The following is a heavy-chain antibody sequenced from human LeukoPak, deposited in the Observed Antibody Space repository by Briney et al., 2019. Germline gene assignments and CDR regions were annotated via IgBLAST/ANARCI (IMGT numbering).Heavy chain of an antibody. CDR1: GFTFSGYS. CDR3: ARYIAAAGTDY. CDR2: ISSSSSYI. J-gene: IGHJ4*02. Sequence: GGSLRLSCAASGFTFSGYSMNWVRQAPGKGLEWVSSISSSSSYIYYADSVKGRFTISRDNAKNSLYLQMNSLRAEDTAVYYCARYIAAAGTDYWGQGTLVTVSS. D-gene: IGHD6-13*01. V-gene: IGHV3-21*01.